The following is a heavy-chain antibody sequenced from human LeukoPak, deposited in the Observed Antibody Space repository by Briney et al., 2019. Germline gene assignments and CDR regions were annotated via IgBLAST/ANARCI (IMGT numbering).Heavy chain of an antibody. V-gene: IGHV3-7*01. CDR3: GRFGGLFDS. CDR1: GFTFSASW. Sequence: GGSLRLSCAASGFTFSASWMSWVRQAPGKGLEWVANIKTDGTDKNYVDSVKGRFTISRDNARNFLYLQMDSLRAEDTAVYYCGRFGGLFDSVGLGTLVTLSS. D-gene: IGHD3-16*01. CDR2: IKTDGTDK. J-gene: IGHJ4*02.